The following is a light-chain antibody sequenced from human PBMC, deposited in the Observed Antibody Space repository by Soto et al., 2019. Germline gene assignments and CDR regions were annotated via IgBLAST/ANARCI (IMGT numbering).Light chain of an antibody. Sequence: EIVLTQSPGTLSLSPGERATLSCRASQSLGSDLAWYQQKPGQAPRLLIFGASARPTGIPARISGSGSGTDFTLAISSLQPEDSATYYCLQDINYPWTFGQGTKVDIK. V-gene: IGKV3-15*01. J-gene: IGKJ1*01. CDR2: GAS. CDR1: QSLGSD. CDR3: LQDINYPWT.